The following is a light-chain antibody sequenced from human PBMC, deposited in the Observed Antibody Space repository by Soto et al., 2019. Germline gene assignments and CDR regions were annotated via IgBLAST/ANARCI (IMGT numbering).Light chain of an antibody. CDR1: QSISTW. V-gene: IGKV1-5*03. Sequence: DIQMTQSPSILPASIGDRVTITCRASQSISTWLAWYQQKAGKGPRLLISKASSLQRGVPSRFSGRGSGTEFTLTISSLQPDDFATYYCQQYSTFWTFGQGTKVEIK. CDR3: QQYSTFWT. J-gene: IGKJ1*01. CDR2: KAS.